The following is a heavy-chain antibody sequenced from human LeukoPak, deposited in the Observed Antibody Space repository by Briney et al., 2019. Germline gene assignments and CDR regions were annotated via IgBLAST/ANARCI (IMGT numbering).Heavy chain of an antibody. V-gene: IGHV1-8*01. CDR3: ATRGYSGYSPFDY. J-gene: IGHJ4*02. CDR1: GYTFTSYG. Sequence: ASVKVSCKASGYTFTSYGINWVRRATGQGLEWMGWMNPNSGNTGYAQKFQGRVTMTRNTSISTAYMELSSLRSEDTAVYYCATRGYSGYSPFDYWGQGTLVTVSS. D-gene: IGHD5-12*01. CDR2: MNPNSGNT.